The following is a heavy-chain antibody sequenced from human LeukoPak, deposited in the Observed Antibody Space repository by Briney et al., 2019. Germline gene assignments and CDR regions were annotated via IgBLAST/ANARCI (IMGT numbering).Heavy chain of an antibody. Sequence: GGSLRLSCAASGFTFSSYWMNWVRQAPGKGLEWVANIKQDGSEKYYVDSVKGRFTISRDNAKNSLYLQMNSLRAEDTAVYYCAKAKITLTVVANPNSGALDIWGQGTMVTVSS. CDR2: IKQDGSEK. J-gene: IGHJ3*02. CDR1: GFTFSSYW. V-gene: IGHV3-7*01. CDR3: AKAKITLTVVANPNSGALDI. D-gene: IGHD3-22*01.